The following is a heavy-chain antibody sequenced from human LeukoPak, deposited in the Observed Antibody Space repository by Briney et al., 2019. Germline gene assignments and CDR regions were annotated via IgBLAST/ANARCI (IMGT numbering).Heavy chain of an antibody. CDR1: GYSFTNYY. D-gene: IGHD6-6*01. CDR3: ARALEGPYSSSPHDY. V-gene: IGHV1-2*02. J-gene: IGHJ4*02. CDR2: INPNSVAT. Sequence: ASVKVSCKASGYSFTNYYLHWVRQAPGQGLEWMGWINPNSVATKYAQKFQGRVTMTRDTSIRTAYMELKRLRPDDTAVYYSARALEGPYSSSPHDYWGQGTLVTVSS.